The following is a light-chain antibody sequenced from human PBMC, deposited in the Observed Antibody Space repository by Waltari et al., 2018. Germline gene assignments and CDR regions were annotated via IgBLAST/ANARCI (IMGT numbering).Light chain of an antibody. Sequence: QLVLTQSPSASVSLGAAVTLTCTLSSGHSSNVISWHQQQPEKGTRYLMNVNSDGRHKKANQMPDRSSSSNSGAARYLTISSLQSEDEADYYCQTGGHGTWVFGGGTELTVL. V-gene: IGLV4-69*01. CDR3: QTGGHGTWV. J-gene: IGLJ3*02. CDR2: VNSDGRH. CDR1: SGHSSNV.